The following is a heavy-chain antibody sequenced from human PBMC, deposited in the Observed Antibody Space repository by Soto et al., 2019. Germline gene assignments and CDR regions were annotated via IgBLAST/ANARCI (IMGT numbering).Heavy chain of an antibody. V-gene: IGHV4-34*01. D-gene: IGHD1-26*01. Sequence: SETLSLTCAFYGGSFSGYYWSWIRQPPGKGLEWIGEINHSGSTNYNPSLKSRVTISVDMSKDQFSLQLSSVTAADTAVYYCARAMSGTYFGFDYWGQGTLVTVSS. CDR3: ARAMSGTYFGFDY. CDR2: INHSGST. J-gene: IGHJ4*02. CDR1: GGSFSGYY.